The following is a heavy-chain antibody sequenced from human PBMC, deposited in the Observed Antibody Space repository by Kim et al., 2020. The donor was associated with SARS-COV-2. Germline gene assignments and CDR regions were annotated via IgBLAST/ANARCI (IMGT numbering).Heavy chain of an antibody. Sequence: SQTLSLTCAISGDSVSSNSAAWNWIRQSPSRGLEWLGRTYYRSKWYNEYAVYVESRITINPDTSKNQFSLQLNSVTPDDTAVYYCARGGYDWNYLLDYWGQGTLVTVSS. V-gene: IGHV6-1*01. D-gene: IGHD1-7*01. CDR2: TYYRSKWYN. CDR1: GDSVSSNSAA. J-gene: IGHJ4*02. CDR3: ARGGYDWNYLLDY.